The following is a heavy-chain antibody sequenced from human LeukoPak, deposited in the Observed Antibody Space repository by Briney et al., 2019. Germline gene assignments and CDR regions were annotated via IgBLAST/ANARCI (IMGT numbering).Heavy chain of an antibody. CDR1: GFTFNRYN. V-gene: IGHV3-21*01. Sequence: PGGSLRLSCAASGFTFNRYNMNWVRRAPGKGLEWVSSISTSSSYIYYADSVRGRFTISRDNAKNSLYLQMNSLGAEDTAVYYCARETPYSSSWTVFDYWGQGTLVTVSS. J-gene: IGHJ4*02. CDR2: ISTSSSYI. D-gene: IGHD6-13*01. CDR3: ARETPYSSSWTVFDY.